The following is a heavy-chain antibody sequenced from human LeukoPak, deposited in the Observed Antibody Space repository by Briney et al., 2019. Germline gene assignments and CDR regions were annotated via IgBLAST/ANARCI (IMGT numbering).Heavy chain of an antibody. Sequence: SETLSLTCTVSGGSISSGSHYWAWIRQPPGKGLEWLATISESGTTYYNPSLKSRVTISVDTSKNQFSLRLGSVTAADTAVYYCARYSGSFFDYWGQGTLVTVSS. CDR3: ARYSGSFFDY. V-gene: IGHV4-39*01. J-gene: IGHJ4*02. CDR1: GGSISSGSHY. D-gene: IGHD3-10*01. CDR2: ISESGTT.